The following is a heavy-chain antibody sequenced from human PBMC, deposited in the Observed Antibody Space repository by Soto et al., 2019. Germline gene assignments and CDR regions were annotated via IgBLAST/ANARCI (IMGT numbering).Heavy chain of an antibody. CDR2: MNPSTGNT. D-gene: IGHD6-19*01. V-gene: IGHV1-8*01. Sequence: QVQLVQSGAEVKKPGASVKVSCKASGYTFTSYDIIWVRQATGQGLVWMGWMNPSTGNTDSAEKFQGRPNMTRNTSISTGYVERSSRSFEDTAVYYCARGRIIVAGGFDPWGQGTRVTVSS. CDR1: GYTFTSYD. J-gene: IGHJ5*02. CDR3: ARGRIIVAGGFDP.